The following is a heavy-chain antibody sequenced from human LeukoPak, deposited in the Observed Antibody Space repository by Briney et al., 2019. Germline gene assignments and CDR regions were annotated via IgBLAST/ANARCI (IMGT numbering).Heavy chain of an antibody. CDR2: FDPEDGET. J-gene: IGHJ3*02. D-gene: IGHD1-26*01. CDR1: GYTLTELS. CDR3: ARRIGSYGGADAFDI. V-gene: IGHV1-24*01. Sequence: ASVKVCCKVSGYTLTELSMHWVRQAPGKGLEWMGGFDPEDGETIYAQKFQGRVTMTEDTSTDTAYMELSSLRSEDTAVYYCARRIGSYGGADAFDIWGQGTMVTVSS.